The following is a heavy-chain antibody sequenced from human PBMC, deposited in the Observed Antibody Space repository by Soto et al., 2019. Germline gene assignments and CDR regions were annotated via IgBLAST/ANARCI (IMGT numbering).Heavy chain of an antibody. Sequence: QVQLVQSGAEVKRPGASVKVSCKGSGYTFTGYYLHWVRQAPGQGLEWMGWINPKIGEVKYAQNFQGWVTMTSDPSISTVYMELSRLRSDDTAVYYCATMVIDAPTVVPSDYWGQGTLVTVSS. CDR1: GYTFTGYY. CDR2: INPKIGEV. J-gene: IGHJ4*02. CDR3: ATMVIDAPTVVPSDY. V-gene: IGHV1-2*04. D-gene: IGHD2-21*01.